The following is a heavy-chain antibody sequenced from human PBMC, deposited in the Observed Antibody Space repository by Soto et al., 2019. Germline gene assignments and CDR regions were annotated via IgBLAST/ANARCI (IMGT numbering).Heavy chain of an antibody. D-gene: IGHD3-10*01. V-gene: IGHV4-59*01. J-gene: IGHJ5*02. CDR2: IYYSGST. CDR1: GGSISSYY. CDR3: ARYGSGSSVWFDP. Sequence: PSETLSLTCTVSGGSISSYYWSWIRQPPGKGLEWIGYIYYSGSTNYNPSLKSRVTISVDTSKNQFSLKLSSVTAADTAMYYCARYGSGSSVWFDPWGQGTLVTVSS.